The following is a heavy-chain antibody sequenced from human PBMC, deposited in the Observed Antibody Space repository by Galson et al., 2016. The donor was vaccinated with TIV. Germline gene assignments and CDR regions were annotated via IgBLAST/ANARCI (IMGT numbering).Heavy chain of an antibody. CDR1: GFTFRDYA. J-gene: IGHJ6*02. CDR2: ISATGGST. V-gene: IGHV3-23*01. Sequence: SLRLSCAASGFTFRDYAMHWVRQAPGKGLEWVASISATGGSTFYTGSVKGRFTVSRDNSNDHLSLQMSRLRAEDTAVYSCAKTIDVSGVLINYFYYGMDVWGHGTTVTVSS. D-gene: IGHD3-3*01. CDR3: AKTIDVSGVLINYFYYGMDV.